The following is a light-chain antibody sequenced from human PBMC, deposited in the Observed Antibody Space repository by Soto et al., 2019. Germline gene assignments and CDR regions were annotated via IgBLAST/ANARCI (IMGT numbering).Light chain of an antibody. CDR3: QQSYSTPRT. CDR2: AAS. J-gene: IGKJ1*01. V-gene: IGKV1-39*01. Sequence: TQMTQSPSSLSASVGDRFTITCRASQDIGNDLGWYQQKPGKAPNLLIYAASSLQSGVPSRFSGSGSGTDFTLTISSLQPEDFATYYCQQSYSTPRTFGQGTKVDIK. CDR1: QDIGND.